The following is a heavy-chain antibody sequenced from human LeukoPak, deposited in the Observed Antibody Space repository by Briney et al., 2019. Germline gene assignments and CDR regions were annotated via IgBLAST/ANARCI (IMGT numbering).Heavy chain of an antibody. CDR1: GFTFSSYG. D-gene: IGHD3-10*01. J-gene: IGHJ6*02. CDR2: IRYDGSNK. Sequence: GGSLRLSCAASGFTFSSYGMHWVCQAPGKGLEWVAFIRYDGSNKYYADSVKGRFTISRDNSKNTLYLQMNSLRAEDTAVYYCAKASPYGSGSYYGMDVWGQGTTVTVSS. CDR3: AKASPYGSGSYYGMDV. V-gene: IGHV3-30*02.